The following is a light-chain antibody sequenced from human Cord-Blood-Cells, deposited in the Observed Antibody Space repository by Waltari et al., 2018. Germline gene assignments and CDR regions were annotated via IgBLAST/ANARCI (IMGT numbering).Light chain of an antibody. CDR1: SAHIGSNY. CDR3: AAWDDSLSGPV. J-gene: IGLJ3*02. CDR2: RNN. V-gene: IGLV1-47*01. Sequence: QSVLTQPPSASGTPGQRVTISCSGSSAHIGSNYVYWYQQLPGTAPKLPIYRNNQRPSGVPDRFSGPKSGTSASLAIRGLRSEDEADYYCAAWDDSLSGPVFGGGTKLTVL.